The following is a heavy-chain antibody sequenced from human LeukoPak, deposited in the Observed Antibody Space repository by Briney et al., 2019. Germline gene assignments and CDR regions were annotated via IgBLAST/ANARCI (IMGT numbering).Heavy chain of an antibody. CDR2: IYYSGST. Sequence: PSETLSLTCPVSGGSISSYYRSWIRQPPGKGLPSIANIYYSGSTNYNPSLKSRVTISVDTSKNQFSLKLSSVTAADTAVYYCARGAKPDIVVVPAAMGARVYAFDIWGQGTMVTVSS. J-gene: IGHJ3*02. CDR1: GGSISSYY. CDR3: ARGAKPDIVVVPAAMGARVYAFDI. D-gene: IGHD2-2*01. V-gene: IGHV4-59*01.